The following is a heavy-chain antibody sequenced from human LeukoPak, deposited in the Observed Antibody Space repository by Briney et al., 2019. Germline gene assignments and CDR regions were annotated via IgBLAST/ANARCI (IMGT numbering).Heavy chain of an antibody. CDR3: ATSRTFDY. V-gene: IGHV3-74*01. Sequence: GGSLRLSCAASGFTFSSYLMHWVRQAPGKGLVWVSRINSDGSTTNYADSVKGRFTISRDNTKNTLYLQMNSLRAEDTAMYYCATSRTFDYWGQGTLVTVSS. CDR1: GFTFSSYL. D-gene: IGHD1-1*01. J-gene: IGHJ4*02. CDR2: INSDGSTT.